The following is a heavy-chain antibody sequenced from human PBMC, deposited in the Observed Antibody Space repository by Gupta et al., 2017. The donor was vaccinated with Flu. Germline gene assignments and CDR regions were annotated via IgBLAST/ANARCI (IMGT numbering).Heavy chain of an antibody. D-gene: IGHD3-22*01. CDR3: ARESSELFDY. J-gene: IGHJ4*02. CDR2: ISSSSSYI. Sequence: EVHLVESGGGLVKPGGSLRLSCAASGFTFSDYSMNWVRQAPGKGLEWVSSISSSSSYIYYADSVKGRFTISRDNAKDSLYLQMNSLRAEDTAVYYCARESSELFDYWGQGTLVTVSS. V-gene: IGHV3-21*01. CDR1: GFTFSDYS.